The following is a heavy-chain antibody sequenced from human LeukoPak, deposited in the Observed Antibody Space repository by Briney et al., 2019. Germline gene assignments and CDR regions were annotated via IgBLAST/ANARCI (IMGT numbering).Heavy chain of an antibody. CDR1: GYDFTRNG. D-gene: IGHD3-22*01. CDR2: ISVYTGNT. J-gene: IGHJ3*02. V-gene: IGHV1-18*01. Sequence: ASVKVSCKAFGYDFTRNGISWVRQAARQGLDWMGWISVYTGNTNYAQKFQGRVTLTTDTPTTTAYMELRGLRSDDTAVYFCARAYDSSGHGAFDIWGQGTMVTVSS. CDR3: ARAYDSSGHGAFDI.